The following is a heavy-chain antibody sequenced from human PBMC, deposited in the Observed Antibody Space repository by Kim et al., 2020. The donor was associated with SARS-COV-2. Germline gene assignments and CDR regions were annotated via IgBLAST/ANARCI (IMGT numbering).Heavy chain of an antibody. J-gene: IGHJ4*02. D-gene: IGHD3-16*01. CDR2: VSYSGST. CDR1: GDSINRYL. Sequence: SETLSLTCTVSGDSINRYLWSWIRQTPGRGWEWIGYVSYSGSTNYNPSLESRVTISIDTSKTQFFLKLTSVTVADTATYYCAREGEEAMFDYCGQGTLVTVS. CDR3: AREGEEAMFDY. V-gene: IGHV4-59*13.